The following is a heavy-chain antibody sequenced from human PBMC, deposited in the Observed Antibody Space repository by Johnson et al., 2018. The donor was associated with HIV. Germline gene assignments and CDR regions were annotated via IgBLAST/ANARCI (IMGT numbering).Heavy chain of an antibody. CDR1: GFTFSSYA. J-gene: IGHJ3*02. D-gene: IGHD3-9*01. V-gene: IGHV3-33*03. CDR2: IRYDGSNK. CDR3: AKGPYYDILTGPAFDI. Sequence: QVQLVESGGGVVQPGRSLRLSCAASGFTFSSYAMHWVRQAPGKGLEWVAVIRYDGSNKYYADSVKGRFTISRDNAKNSLYLQMNSLRAEDTALYYCAKGPYYDILTGPAFDIWGQGTMVTVSS.